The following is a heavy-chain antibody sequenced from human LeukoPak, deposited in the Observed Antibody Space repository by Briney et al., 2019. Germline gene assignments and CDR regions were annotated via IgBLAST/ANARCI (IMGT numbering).Heavy chain of an antibody. CDR1: GFTLNNYS. V-gene: IGHV3-48*04. J-gene: IGHJ6*03. D-gene: IGHD1-1*01. Sequence: GGSLRLSCAASGFTLNNYSMNWVRQAPRKGLEWVSYISTSSSTRYYADSVKGRFTISRDNAMNSLYLQMNSLRAEDTAVYYCARTRDPSTYYYFYMDVWGKGTTVTVSS. CDR2: ISTSSSTR. CDR3: ARTRDPSTYYYFYMDV.